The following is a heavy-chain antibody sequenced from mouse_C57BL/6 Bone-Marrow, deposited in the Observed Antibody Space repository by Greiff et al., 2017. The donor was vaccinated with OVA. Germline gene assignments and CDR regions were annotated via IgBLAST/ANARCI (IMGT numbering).Heavy chain of an antibody. D-gene: IGHD2-3*01. CDR3: VRHDGCCLAGFAY. Sequence: EVQLVESGGGLVQPGGSLKLSCAASGFTFSDYYMYWVRQTPEKRLEWVAYISPGGGSTYYPDTVKGRFTISRDNAKNTLYLQMVRLKSEDTAMYYCVRHDGCCLAGFAYWGQGTLVTVSA. J-gene: IGHJ3*01. CDR1: GFTFSDYY. V-gene: IGHV5-12*01. CDR2: ISPGGGST.